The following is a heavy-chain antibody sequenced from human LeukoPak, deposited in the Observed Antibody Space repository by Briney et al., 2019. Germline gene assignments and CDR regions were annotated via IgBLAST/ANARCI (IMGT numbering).Heavy chain of an antibody. CDR3: AGREGFSDTRNWFDP. CDR2: IYSGDSDT. V-gene: IGHV5-51*01. D-gene: IGHD3-3*02. J-gene: IGHJ5*02. Sequence: PGESLKISCTFSGDSAAFKWIAWVRQMPGRGLEWIGIIYSGDSDTRYSPSFQGQVSISVDKSIYTAYLQWNSLKASDTAIYYCAGREGFSDTRNWFDPWGQGTLVTVSS. CDR1: GDSAAFKW.